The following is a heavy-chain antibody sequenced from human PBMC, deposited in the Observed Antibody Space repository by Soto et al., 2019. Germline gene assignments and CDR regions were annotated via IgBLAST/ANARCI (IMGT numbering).Heavy chain of an antibody. CDR1: GFTFSSYG. CDR3: AKDRLVAVAPRYYYYGMDV. J-gene: IGHJ6*02. Sequence: QVQLVESGGGVVQPGRSLRLSCAASGFTFSSYGMHWVRQAPGKGLEWAAVISYDGSNKYYADSVKGRFTISRDNSKNTLYLQMNSLRAEDTAVYYCAKDRLVAVAPRYYYYGMDVWGQGTTVTVSS. V-gene: IGHV3-30*18. CDR2: ISYDGSNK. D-gene: IGHD6-19*01.